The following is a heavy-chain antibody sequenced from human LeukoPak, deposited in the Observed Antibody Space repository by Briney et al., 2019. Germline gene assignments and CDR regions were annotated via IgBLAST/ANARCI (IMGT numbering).Heavy chain of an antibody. Sequence: GGSLRLACAASGFTFSTYWTSWARQAPGKGLEWVANIKQDGSEKYYVDSVKGRFTISRDNAKNSLYLQMNSLRAEDTAVYYCAREGQQLVQAFDYWGQGTLVTVSS. V-gene: IGHV3-7*01. CDR3: AREGQQLVQAFDY. CDR1: GFTFSTYW. D-gene: IGHD6-13*01. CDR2: IKQDGSEK. J-gene: IGHJ4*02.